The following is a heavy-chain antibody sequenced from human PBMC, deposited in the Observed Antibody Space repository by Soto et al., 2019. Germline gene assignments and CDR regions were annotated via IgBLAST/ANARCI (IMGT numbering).Heavy chain of an antibody. J-gene: IGHJ4*02. V-gene: IGHV3-30*03. CDR3: ARSRSGAVADSFDF. CDR1: GFTFSMYW. D-gene: IGHD3-10*01. Sequence: GGSLRLSCVVSGFTFSMYWMHWVRQAPGKGLEWVAVISKDGSHKYYLESVKGRFTISRDNSKNILSLHMNSLTNEDTAVYYCARSRSGAVADSFDFWGQGTLVTVSS. CDR2: ISKDGSHK.